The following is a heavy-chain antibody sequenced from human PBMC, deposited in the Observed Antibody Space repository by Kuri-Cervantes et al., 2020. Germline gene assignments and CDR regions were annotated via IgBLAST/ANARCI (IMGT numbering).Heavy chain of an antibody. Sequence: SVKVSCKASGGTFSSYAISWVRQAPGQGLEWMGGIIPIFGTANYAQKFQGRVTMTTDTSTSTAYMELRSLRSDDTAVYYCARDTYSSSSWFDPWGQGTLVTVSS. J-gene: IGHJ5*02. CDR3: ARDTYSSSSWFDP. D-gene: IGHD6-6*01. V-gene: IGHV1-69*05. CDR2: IIPIFGTA. CDR1: GGTFSSYA.